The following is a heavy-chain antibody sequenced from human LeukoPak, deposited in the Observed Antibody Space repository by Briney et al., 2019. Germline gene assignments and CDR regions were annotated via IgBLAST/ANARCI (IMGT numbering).Heavy chain of an antibody. V-gene: IGHV3-7*01. Sequence: EGSLRLSCEASGFTFSSYWMSWVRQAPGKGLEWVANIKKDGSEKNYVDSVKGRFTISRDNAKTSVYLQMDSLGVEDTAVYYCARSLWPEDYWGRGTLVTVSS. D-gene: IGHD3-16*02. J-gene: IGHJ4*02. CDR3: ARSLWPEDY. CDR1: GFTFSSYW. CDR2: IKKDGSEK.